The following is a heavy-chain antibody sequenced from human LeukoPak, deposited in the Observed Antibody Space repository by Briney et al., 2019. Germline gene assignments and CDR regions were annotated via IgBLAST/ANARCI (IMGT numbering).Heavy chain of an antibody. D-gene: IGHD5-18*01. CDR1: GGSMTTHH. CDR2: VFDSGRT. Sequence: SETLSLTCTVSGGSMTTHHWNWIRQTPGKGLEWIGYVFDSGRTKENPSLKSRVTLSADTSKNQLSLRLSSVTAADTAVYYCTTIKRGNIFGYFDFWGQGILATVSS. CDR3: TTIKRGNIFGYFDF. J-gene: IGHJ4*02. V-gene: IGHV4-59*11.